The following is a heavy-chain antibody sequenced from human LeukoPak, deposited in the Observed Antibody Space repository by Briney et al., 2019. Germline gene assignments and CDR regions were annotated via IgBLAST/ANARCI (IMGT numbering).Heavy chain of an antibody. Sequence: SSETLSLTCTVSGGSITTSGHYWGWIRQPPGTGLEWIGSIDYRERTTYNPSLKSRVTISADTSRNQFSLKLSSVTATDTAVYYCANYVSGTMRDYWGQGTLVTVSS. D-gene: IGHD3-16*01. CDR2: IDYRERT. V-gene: IGHV4-39*01. J-gene: IGHJ4*02. CDR3: ANYVSGTMRDY. CDR1: GGSITTSGHY.